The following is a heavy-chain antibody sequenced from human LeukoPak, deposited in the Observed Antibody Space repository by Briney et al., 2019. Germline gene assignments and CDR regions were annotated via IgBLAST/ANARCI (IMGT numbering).Heavy chain of an antibody. V-gene: IGHV4-34*01. CDR2: INHSGST. CDR3: ARGIRALGY. CDR1: GGSFSGYY. Sequence: SETLSLTCAVYGGSFSGYYGSWIRQPPGKGLEWIGEINHSGSTNYNPSLKSRVTISVDTSKNQFSLKLSSVTAADTAVYYCARGIRALGYWAQGTLVTVSS. J-gene: IGHJ4*02. D-gene: IGHD3-3*01.